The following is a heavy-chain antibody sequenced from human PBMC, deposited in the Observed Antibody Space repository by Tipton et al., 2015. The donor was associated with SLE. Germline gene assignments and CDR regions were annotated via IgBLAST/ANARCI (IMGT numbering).Heavy chain of an antibody. CDR1: GFTFSSYS. CDR2: ISSSSTTI. D-gene: IGHD5-18*01. J-gene: IGHJ6*03. V-gene: IGHV3-48*01. CDR3: ARGVAGYFMYCYMDV. Sequence: SLRLSCAASGFTFSSYSMNWVRQAPGRGLEWVSYISSSSTTIYYADSVKGRFTTSRDNVKKSLYLQMNSLRAEDTAVYYCARGVAGYFMYCYMDVWGKGTTVTISS.